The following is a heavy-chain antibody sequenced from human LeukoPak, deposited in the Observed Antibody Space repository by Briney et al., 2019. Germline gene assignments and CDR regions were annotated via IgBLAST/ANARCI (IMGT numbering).Heavy chain of an antibody. J-gene: IGHJ4*02. Sequence: ASVKVSCKASGYTFTSNYIHWVRQAPGQGLEWMGMIYPKDGSTSYAQKFQGRVTVTRGTSTSTVHMELSGLRSEDTAVYYCARDQEGFDYWGQGTLVTVSS. CDR2: IYPKDGST. CDR1: GYTFTSNY. CDR3: ARDQEGFDY. V-gene: IGHV1-46*01.